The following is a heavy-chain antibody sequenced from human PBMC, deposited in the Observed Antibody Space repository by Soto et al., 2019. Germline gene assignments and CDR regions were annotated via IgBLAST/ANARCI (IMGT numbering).Heavy chain of an antibody. CDR1: GFTFSSYA. V-gene: IGHV3-64*01. D-gene: IGHD3-10*01. J-gene: IGHJ4*02. CDR2: ISSNGGST. CDR3: ARSGDSYYFDY. Sequence: EVQLVESGGGLVQPGGSLRLSCAASGFTFSSYAMHWVRQAPGKGLEYVSAISSNGGSTYYANSVKGRFTISRDNSKNTLYLQMGSVRAEDRAVYYCARSGDSYYFDYWGQGTLVTVSS.